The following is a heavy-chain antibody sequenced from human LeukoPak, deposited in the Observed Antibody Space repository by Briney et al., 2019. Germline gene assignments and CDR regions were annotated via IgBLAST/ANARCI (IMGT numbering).Heavy chain of an antibody. Sequence: PGGSLRLSCAASGSTFSSYSMDWVRQAPGKGRGWVSYIIIVGSTTYYAGSVKGRFSLSTDNAKNSLYLQRNSQRAEDTAVYYCARERGYCTNGVCYDPFDYWGQGTLVTVSS. D-gene: IGHD2-8*01. V-gene: IGHV3-48*01. CDR3: ARERGYCTNGVCYDPFDY. J-gene: IGHJ4*02. CDR2: IIIVGSTT. CDR1: GSTFSSYS.